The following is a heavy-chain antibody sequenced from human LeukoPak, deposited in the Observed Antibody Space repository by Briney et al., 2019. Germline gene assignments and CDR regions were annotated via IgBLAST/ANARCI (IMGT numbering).Heavy chain of an antibody. CDR1: GFTFNTYG. D-gene: IGHD3-22*01. J-gene: IGHJ3*01. CDR2: ISGSGMLT. CDR3: AKYYYDSGGRGNDAFDV. Sequence: GGSLRLSCAASGFTFNTYGMNWVRQAPGKGLEWVSSISGSGMLTYYADSVKGRFTISRDNSKNTLYLQMSSLRAEDTATFYCAKYYYDSGGRGNDAFDVWGQGTLVTVSS. V-gene: IGHV3-23*01.